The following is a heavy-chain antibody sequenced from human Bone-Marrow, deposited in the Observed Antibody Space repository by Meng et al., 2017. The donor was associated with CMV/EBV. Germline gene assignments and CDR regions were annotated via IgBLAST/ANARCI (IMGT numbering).Heavy chain of an antibody. CDR3: TTDWDLYSSSIDPENH. CDR1: GFTFSNAW. D-gene: IGHD6-13*01. CDR2: IKSKTDGGTT. Sequence: GESLKISCAASGFTFSNAWMSWVRQAPGKGLEWVGRIKSKTDGGTTDYAATVKGRFTISRDDSKNTLYLQMNSLKTEDTAVYYCTTDWDLYSSSIDPENHLAQGTLVTVSS. V-gene: IGHV3-15*01. J-gene: IGHJ4*02.